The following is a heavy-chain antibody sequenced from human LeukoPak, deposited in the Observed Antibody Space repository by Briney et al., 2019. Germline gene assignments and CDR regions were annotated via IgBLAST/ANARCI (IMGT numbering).Heavy chain of an antibody. CDR3: ASLGYCRGGSCSSDNRFDP. D-gene: IGHD2-15*01. Sequence: PGGSLRLSCAASGFTFSSYEMNWVRQAPGKGLEWVSYISGGGTTIYYADSVRGRFTISRDNAKNSLYLQMHSLGAEDMGVYYCASLGYCRGGSCSSDNRFDPWGQGTMVTVSS. CDR2: ISGGGTTI. CDR1: GFTFSSYE. J-gene: IGHJ5*02. V-gene: IGHV3-48*03.